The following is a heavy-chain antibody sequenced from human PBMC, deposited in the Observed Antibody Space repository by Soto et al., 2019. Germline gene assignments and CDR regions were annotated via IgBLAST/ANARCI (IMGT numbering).Heavy chain of an antibody. J-gene: IGHJ5*02. CDR1: GYSFYNSG. CDR3: SKNGTTWFAA. CDR2: ISVYSGYA. D-gene: IGHD1-1*01. Sequence: ASVKVSCKTSGYSFYNSGISWVRQAPGQGLEWMGWISVYSGYAHYAQKFQGRVIMTADTFTSTSYMELRGLRSDDTAMYYCSKNGTTWFAAWGQGTLVTV. V-gene: IGHV1-18*01.